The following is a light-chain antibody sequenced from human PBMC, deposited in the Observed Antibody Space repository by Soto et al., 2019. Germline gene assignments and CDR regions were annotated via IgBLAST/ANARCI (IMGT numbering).Light chain of an antibody. Sequence: DIQMTQSPSSLSASVGDRVTITCRASQGISNLLGWFQHKPGKAPKRLIYAASSLQGGVPSRFSGSGSGTEFALTITGLQPEDFADYYCLQHNTYPYTFGQGTKLEIK. CDR2: AAS. J-gene: IGKJ2*01. CDR1: QGISNL. CDR3: LQHNTYPYT. V-gene: IGKV1-17*01.